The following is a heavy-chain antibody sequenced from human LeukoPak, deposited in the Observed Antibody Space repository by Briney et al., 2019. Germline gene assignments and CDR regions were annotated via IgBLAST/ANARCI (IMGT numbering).Heavy chain of an antibody. V-gene: IGHV4-30-2*01. CDR1: GGSISSGGYS. CDR3: AREAVAGEIDY. J-gene: IGHJ4*02. CDR2: IYHSGST. Sequence: SQTLSLTCAVSGGSISSGGYSWSWIRQPPGKGLEWIGYIYHSGSTYYNPSLKSRVTISVDRSKNQFSLKLSSVTAADTAVYYCAREAVAGEIDYWGQGTLVTVSS. D-gene: IGHD6-19*01.